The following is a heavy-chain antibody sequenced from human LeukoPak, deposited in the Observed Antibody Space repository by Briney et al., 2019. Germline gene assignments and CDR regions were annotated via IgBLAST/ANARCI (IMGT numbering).Heavy chain of an antibody. CDR1: RGSFSGRY. CDR3: ARQLPPRTLVTKGWFDP. Sequence: SGTLSLTCAVYRGSFSGRYWSWIRQPPGKGLEWVGEINDSGNTTYNPSLKSRVIISLDTSNNQFSLQLKSVTAADTAMYYCARQLPPRTLVTKGWFDPWGQGTLVTVSS. CDR2: INDSGNT. J-gene: IGHJ5*02. D-gene: IGHD2-21*02. V-gene: IGHV4-34*01.